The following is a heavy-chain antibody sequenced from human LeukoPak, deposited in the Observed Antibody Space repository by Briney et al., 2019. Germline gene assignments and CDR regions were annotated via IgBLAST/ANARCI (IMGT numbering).Heavy chain of an antibody. V-gene: IGHV3-7*01. CDR1: GFTFSSYW. D-gene: IGHD3-22*01. J-gene: IGHJ4*02. CDR2: IKQDGSEK. CDR3: ARDRLVVVGDFDY. Sequence: QPGGSLRLSCAASGFTFSSYWMSWVRQAPGKGLEWVANIKQDGSEKYYVDSVKGRFTISRDNAKNSLYLQMNSLRAEDTAVYYCARDRLVVVGDFDYWGQGTLVTVSS.